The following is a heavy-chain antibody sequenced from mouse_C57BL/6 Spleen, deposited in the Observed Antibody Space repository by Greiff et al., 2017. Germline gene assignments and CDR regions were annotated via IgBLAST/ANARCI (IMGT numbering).Heavy chain of an antibody. Sequence: VQLQQSGAELVMPGASVKLSCKASGYTFTSYWMHWVKQRPGQGLEWIGEIDPSDSYTNYNQKFKGKSTLTVDKSSSTAYMQLSSLTSEDSAVYYCARKSSGYGNAMDYWGQGTSVTVSS. CDR2: IDPSDSYT. CDR3: ARKSSGYGNAMDY. D-gene: IGHD3-2*02. V-gene: IGHV1-69*01. CDR1: GYTFTSYW. J-gene: IGHJ4*01.